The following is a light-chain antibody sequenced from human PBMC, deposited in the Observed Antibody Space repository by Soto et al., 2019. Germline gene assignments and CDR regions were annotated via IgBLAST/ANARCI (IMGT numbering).Light chain of an antibody. Sequence: EIVLTQSPGTLSLSPGERATLSCRAIQIVSSRYLAWYQQKPGQAPMLLIYGASSRANGIPDRLSGSGSGTHFTLTISRLEPEDFAVYYSQQYSPXPRTSGQGTKV. CDR3: QQYSPXPRT. CDR2: GAS. CDR1: QIVSSRY. J-gene: IGKJ1*01. V-gene: IGKV3-20*01.